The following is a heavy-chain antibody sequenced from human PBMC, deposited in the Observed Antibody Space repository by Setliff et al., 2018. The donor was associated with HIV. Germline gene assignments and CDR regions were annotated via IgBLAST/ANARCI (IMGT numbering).Heavy chain of an antibody. V-gene: IGHV4-38-2*02. CDR2: IYHSGST. CDR3: AREDGSSWSYDRFYYYGLDV. Sequence: SETLSLTCSVSDYSISTTYFWGWIRQPPGEGLEWIGYIYHSGSTYYNPSLMSRVTISVDTSKNQFSLKLSSVTAADTAVYYCAREDGSSWSYDRFYYYGLDVWGQGITVTVSS. J-gene: IGHJ6*02. D-gene: IGHD6-13*01. CDR1: DYSISTTYF.